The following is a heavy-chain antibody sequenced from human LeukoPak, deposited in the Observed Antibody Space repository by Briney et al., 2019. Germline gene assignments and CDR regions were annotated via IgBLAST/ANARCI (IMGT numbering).Heavy chain of an antibody. CDR3: ARDPYYYDSSGYAYHDDY. V-gene: IGHV4-59*12. CDR2: IYYAGST. J-gene: IGHJ4*02. CDR1: GGSISSYY. Sequence: SETLSLTCGVSGGSISSYYWAWIRQAPGKGLEWIGYIYYAGSTNYNPSLKSRVTISVDTSKNQFSLKLSSVTAADTAVYYCARDPYYYDSSGYAYHDDYWGQGTLVTVSS. D-gene: IGHD3-22*01.